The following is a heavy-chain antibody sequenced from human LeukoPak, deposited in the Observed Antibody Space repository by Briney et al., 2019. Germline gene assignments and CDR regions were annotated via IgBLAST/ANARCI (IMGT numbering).Heavy chain of an antibody. CDR1: GYTLTELS. CDR2: FDPEDGET. J-gene: IGHJ3*02. V-gene: IGHV1-24*01. CDR3: ATDLVLVTGDAFDI. D-gene: IGHD3-9*01. Sequence: ASAKVSCKVSGYTLTELSMHWVRQAPGKGLEWMGGFDPEDGETIYAQKFQGRVTMTEDTSTDTAYMELSSLRSEDTAVYYCATDLVLVTGDAFDIWGQGTMVTVSS.